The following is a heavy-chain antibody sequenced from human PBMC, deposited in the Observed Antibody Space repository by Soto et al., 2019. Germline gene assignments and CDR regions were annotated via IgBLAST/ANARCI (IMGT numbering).Heavy chain of an antibody. Sequence: PSETLSLTCTVSGGSISSYYWSWIRQPPGKGLEWIGYIYYSGSTNYNPSLKSRVTISVDTSKNQFSLKLSSVTAADTAVYYCARLGEGHNWFDPWGQGTLVTVSS. CDR2: IYYSGST. CDR1: GGSISSYY. J-gene: IGHJ5*02. D-gene: IGHD1-26*01. CDR3: ARLGEGHNWFDP. V-gene: IGHV4-59*08.